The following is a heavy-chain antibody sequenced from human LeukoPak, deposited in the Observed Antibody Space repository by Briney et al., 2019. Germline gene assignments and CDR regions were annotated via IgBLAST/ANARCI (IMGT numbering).Heavy chain of an antibody. Sequence: GGSLRLSCAASGFTFSDYYMSWIRQAPGKGLEWVSDISSTSIYTNYADSVKGRFTISRDNAKNSLYLQMNSLRTEDTAVYYCAREDGYSSSWYSDYWGQGTLVTVSS. J-gene: IGHJ4*02. D-gene: IGHD6-13*01. CDR3: AREDGYSSSWYSDY. CDR2: ISSTSIYT. V-gene: IGHV3-11*05. CDR1: GFTFSDYY.